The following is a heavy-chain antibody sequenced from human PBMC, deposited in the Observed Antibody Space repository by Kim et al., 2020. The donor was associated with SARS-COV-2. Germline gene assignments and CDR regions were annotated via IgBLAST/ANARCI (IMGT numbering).Heavy chain of an antibody. V-gene: IGHV1-46*01. CDR2: INPSSGST. D-gene: IGHD5-12*01. CDR3: ARALRLRYLNDLFDF. Sequence: ASVKVSCKASGYTLSSYYMNWVRQAPGQGHEWMGIINPSSGSTTYAQKFQGRITVTRDMSTGTVYMELSSLPSEDTAVYYCARALRLRYLNDLFDFWGQGTLVTVPS. J-gene: IGHJ4*02. CDR1: GYTLSSYY.